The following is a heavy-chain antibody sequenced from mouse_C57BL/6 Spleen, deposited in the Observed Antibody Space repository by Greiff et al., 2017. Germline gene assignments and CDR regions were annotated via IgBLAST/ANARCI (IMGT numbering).Heavy chain of an antibody. CDR3: ARYYDGSSYPYAMDY. Sequence: VQLQQSGAELARPGASVKLSCKASGYTFTSYGISWVKQRTGQGLEWIGEIYPRSGNTYYNEKFKGKATLTADKSSSTAYMWLRSLTSEASAVCFSARYYDGSSYPYAMDYWGQGTSVTVSS. CDR2: IYPRSGNT. CDR1: GYTFTSYG. V-gene: IGHV1-81*01. J-gene: IGHJ4*01. D-gene: IGHD1-1*01.